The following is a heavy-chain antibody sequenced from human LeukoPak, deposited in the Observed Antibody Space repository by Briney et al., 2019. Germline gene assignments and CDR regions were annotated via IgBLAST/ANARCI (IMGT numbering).Heavy chain of an antibody. V-gene: IGHV4-30-4*08. CDR1: GGSISSGDYY. Sequence: SETLSLTCTVSGGSISSGDYYWSWIRQPPGKGLEWIGYIYYSGSTYYNPSLKSRVTISVDTSKNQFSLKLSSVTAADTAVYYCARVGGSDYYGSSGYYYVWGQGTLVTVSS. CDR2: IYYSGST. D-gene: IGHD3-22*01. J-gene: IGHJ4*02. CDR3: ARVGGSDYYGSSGYYYV.